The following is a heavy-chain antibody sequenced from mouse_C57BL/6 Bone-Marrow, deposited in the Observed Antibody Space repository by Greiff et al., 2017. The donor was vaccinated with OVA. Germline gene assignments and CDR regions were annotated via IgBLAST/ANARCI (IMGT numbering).Heavy chain of an antibody. J-gene: IGHJ2*01. D-gene: IGHD1-1*01. Sequence: QVQLQQSGAELVKPGASVKMSCKASGYTFTSYWITWVKQRPGQGLEWIGDIYPGSGSTNYNEKFKSKATLTVDTSSSTAYMQLSSLTSEDSAVYYCARRHYYGSSYVGKRDYWGQGTTLTASS. V-gene: IGHV1-55*01. CDR3: ARRHYYGSSYVGKRDY. CDR1: GYTFTSYW. CDR2: IYPGSGST.